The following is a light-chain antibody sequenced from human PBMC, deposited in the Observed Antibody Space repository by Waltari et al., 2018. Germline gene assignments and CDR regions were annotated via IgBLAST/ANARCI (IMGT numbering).Light chain of an antibody. CDR3: CSYAGSYTLV. Sequence: QSALTQPRSVSGSPGQSVTISCTGTSSDVGGYHYVSWYQQHPGKAPKLMISDVSKRPSGVPDRFSGAKSGNTASLTISGLQAEDEADYSCCSYAGSYTLVFGGGTKLTVL. CDR2: DVS. V-gene: IGLV2-11*01. J-gene: IGLJ3*02. CDR1: SSDVGGYHY.